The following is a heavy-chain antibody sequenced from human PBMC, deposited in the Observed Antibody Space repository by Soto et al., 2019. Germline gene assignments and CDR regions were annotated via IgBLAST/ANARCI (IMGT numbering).Heavy chain of an antibody. D-gene: IGHD2-15*01. V-gene: IGHV1-58*01. CDR2: IVVGSGNT. J-gene: IGHJ6*02. CDR1: GFTFTSSA. Sequence: SVKVSCKASGFTFTSSAVQWVRQARGQRLEWIGWIVVGSGNTNYAQKFRERVTITRDMSTSTAYMELSSLRSEDTAVYYCAADQRGYCSGGSCPTYYYYGMDVWGQGTTVTVSS. CDR3: AADQRGYCSGGSCPTYYYYGMDV.